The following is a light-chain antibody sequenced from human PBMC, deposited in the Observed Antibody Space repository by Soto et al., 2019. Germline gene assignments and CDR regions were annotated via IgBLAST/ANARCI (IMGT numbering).Light chain of an antibody. CDR2: GAS. CDR3: IQVPARLPNT. CDR1: HSVSNN. Sequence: WRASHSVSNNLAWYQQKPAQPPRLLIYGASTRATGIPARFICSASGTEFRLTISGLHFPDYALFCSIQVPARLPNTFPQGTRLEIK. V-gene: IGKV3-15*01. J-gene: IGKJ5*01.